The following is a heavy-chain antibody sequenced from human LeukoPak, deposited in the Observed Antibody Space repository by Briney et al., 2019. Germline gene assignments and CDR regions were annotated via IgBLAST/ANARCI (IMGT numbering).Heavy chain of an antibody. CDR3: AKDRARGAMAYYFDY. D-gene: IGHD3-16*01. CDR2: IRGSGGST. J-gene: IGHJ4*02. V-gene: IGHV3-23*01. CDR1: GFTSSTYA. Sequence: GRSLRLSCAASGFTSSTYAMSWVRHAPGKGRGWVSSIRGSGGSTYYADSVKGRFTISRDNPKNTLYLQMNSLRAEDTAVYYCAKDRARGAMAYYFDYWGQGTLVTVSS.